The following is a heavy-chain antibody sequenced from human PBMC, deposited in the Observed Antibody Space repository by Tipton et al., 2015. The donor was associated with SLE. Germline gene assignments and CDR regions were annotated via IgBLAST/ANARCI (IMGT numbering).Heavy chain of an antibody. J-gene: IGHJ4*02. CDR2: IYYSGST. CDR1: GGSISSSSYY. CDR3: AREGGSYTAFDY. V-gene: IGHV4-39*07. Sequence: TLSLTCTVSGGSISSSSYYWGWIRQPPGKGLEWIGSIYYSGSTNYNPSLKSRVTISVDTSKNQFSLRLNSVTAADTAVYYCAREGGSYTAFDYWGQGTLVTVSS. D-gene: IGHD1-26*01.